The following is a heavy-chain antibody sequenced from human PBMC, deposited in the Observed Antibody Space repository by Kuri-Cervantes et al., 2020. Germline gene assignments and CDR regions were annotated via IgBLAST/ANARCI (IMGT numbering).Heavy chain of an antibody. CDR3: ARGPHYGDYVVFNAFDI. CDR2: IIPIFGTA. J-gene: IGHJ3*02. V-gene: IGHV1-69*06. Sequence: SVKVSCKASGYTFTSYAISWVRQAPGQGLEWMGGIIPIFGTANYAQKFQGRVTITADKSTSTAYVELSSLRSEDTAVYYCARGPHYGDYVVFNAFDIWGQGTMVTVSS. D-gene: IGHD4-17*01. CDR1: GYTFTSYA.